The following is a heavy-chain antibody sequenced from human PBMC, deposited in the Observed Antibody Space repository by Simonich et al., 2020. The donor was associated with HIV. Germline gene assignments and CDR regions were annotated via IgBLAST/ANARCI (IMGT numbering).Heavy chain of an antibody. J-gene: IGHJ4*02. CDR2: INHSAST. Sequence: QVQLQQWGAGLLKPSETLSLTCAVFGGSFSGYYWRWIRQPPGKGLEWIGEINHSASTKYNPSLKSRVTISVDTSKNQFSLKLTSVTAADTAVYYCAKVARYFDWYSTAFDYWGQGTLVTVSS. V-gene: IGHV4-34*02. CDR1: GGSFSGYY. D-gene: IGHD3-9*01. CDR3: AKVARYFDWYSTAFDY.